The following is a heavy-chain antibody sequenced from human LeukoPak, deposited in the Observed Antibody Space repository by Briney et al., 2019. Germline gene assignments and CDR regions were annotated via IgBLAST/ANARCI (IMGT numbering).Heavy chain of an antibody. J-gene: IGHJ4*02. Sequence: SVKVSCKASGGTVRRYAISWVRQAPGQGLEWMGGIIPIFGTANYAQKFQGRVTITADESSGTAYMGLSSLKSEDTAVYYCAREPYYDSSGHDYWGQGTLVTVSS. CDR2: IIPIFGTA. V-gene: IGHV1-69*13. CDR3: AREPYYDSSGHDY. D-gene: IGHD3-22*01. CDR1: GGTVRRYA.